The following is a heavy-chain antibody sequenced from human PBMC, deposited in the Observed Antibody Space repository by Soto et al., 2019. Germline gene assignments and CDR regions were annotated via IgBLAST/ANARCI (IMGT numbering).Heavy chain of an antibody. CDR3: ARDSARAEYFQH. V-gene: IGHV4-30-2*01. CDR1: GGSISSGGYS. CDR2: IYHSGST. J-gene: IGHJ1*01. Sequence: TLSLTCAVSGGSISSGGYSWSWIRQPPGKGLEWIGYIYHSGSTYYNPSLKSRVTISVDRSKNQFSLKLSSVTAADTAVYYCARDSARAEYFQHWGQGTLVTVSS.